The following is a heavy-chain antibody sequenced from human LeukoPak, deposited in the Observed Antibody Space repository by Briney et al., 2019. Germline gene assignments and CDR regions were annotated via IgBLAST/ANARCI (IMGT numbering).Heavy chain of an antibody. CDR2: IYYSGST. V-gene: IGHV4-39*01. J-gene: IGHJ6*02. Sequence: TPSETLSLTCTVSGGSISSSSYYWGWIRQPPRKGLEWIGSIYYSGSTYYNPSLKSRVTISVDTSKNQFSLKLSSVTAADTAVYYCARQVGRITMVRGVGGMDVWGQGTTVTVSS. CDR3: ARQVGRITMVRGVGGMDV. CDR1: GGSISSSSYY. D-gene: IGHD3-10*01.